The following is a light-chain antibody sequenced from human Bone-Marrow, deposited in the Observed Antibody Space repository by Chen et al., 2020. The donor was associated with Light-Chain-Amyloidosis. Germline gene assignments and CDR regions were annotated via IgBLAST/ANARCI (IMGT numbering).Light chain of an antibody. CDR1: QSISSY. V-gene: IGKV1-39*01. CDR2: AAS. J-gene: IGKJ4*01. Sequence: DIQMTQSPSSLSASVGDRVTITCRASQSISSYLNWYQQNPGKAPKLLIYAASSLQSGVPSRFSGSGSGTDFTLTISSLQPEDFATYYCQQSYSTWPLTFGGGTKVEIK. CDR3: QQSYSTWPLT.